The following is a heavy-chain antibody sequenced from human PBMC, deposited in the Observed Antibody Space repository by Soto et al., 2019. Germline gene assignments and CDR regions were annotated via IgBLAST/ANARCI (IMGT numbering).Heavy chain of an antibody. J-gene: IGHJ4*02. CDR2: IHYSGST. D-gene: IGHD3-10*01. V-gene: IGHV4-39*01. CDR3: ASYYYVSGDCQYFDY. CDR1: GDSISSSTYY. Sequence: SETLSLTCTVSGDSISSSTYYWGWIRQSPGKGLEWIGNIHYSGSTYYNQTLKSRVTISVDTSKNQFSLKLSSVTAADTAVYYCASYYYVSGDCQYFDYWGQGTLVTVSS.